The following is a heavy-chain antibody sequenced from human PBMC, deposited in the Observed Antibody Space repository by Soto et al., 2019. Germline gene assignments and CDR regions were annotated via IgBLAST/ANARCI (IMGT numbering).Heavy chain of an antibody. D-gene: IGHD1-1*01. V-gene: IGHV3-33*01. CDR2: IVSDGSAI. CDR1: GFPFSFYG. Sequence: GGSLRLSCAVSGFPFSFYGFHWVRQSPGKGLEWLGVIVSDGSAIYHADSLEGRFFISRDNSKDILYLQMNSLRVEDTAVYYCARYDALGNEKFFDMWGQATMGAVS. J-gene: IGHJ3*02. CDR3: ARYDALGNEKFFDM.